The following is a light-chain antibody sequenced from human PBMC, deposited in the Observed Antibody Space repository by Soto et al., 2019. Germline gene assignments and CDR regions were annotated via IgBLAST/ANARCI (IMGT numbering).Light chain of an antibody. CDR3: QHYNNWPVYT. Sequence: EILMTQSPATLSVSPGERATLSCRASQSVSSNLAWYQQKPGQAPRLLIYGASTRATGIPARFSGSGSGTEVTLTISSPQSEDFAIYYCQHYNNWPVYTFGQGTKLEIK. CDR2: GAS. J-gene: IGKJ2*01. V-gene: IGKV3-15*01. CDR1: QSVSSN.